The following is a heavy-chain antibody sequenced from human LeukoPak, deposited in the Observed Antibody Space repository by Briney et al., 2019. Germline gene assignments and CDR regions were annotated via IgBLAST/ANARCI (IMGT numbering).Heavy chain of an antibody. Sequence: PSETLSLTCTVSGGSLSSQYWSWIRQPPGKGLEWIGYIYYRGCTSYNPSLKSRVTMSVDTSKNQFSLKLSSVTAADTAVYYCARDRAGASAYWGQGTLVTVSS. CDR3: ARDRAGASAY. CDR2: IYYRGCT. D-gene: IGHD1-26*01. V-gene: IGHV4-59*11. CDR1: GGSLSSQY. J-gene: IGHJ4*02.